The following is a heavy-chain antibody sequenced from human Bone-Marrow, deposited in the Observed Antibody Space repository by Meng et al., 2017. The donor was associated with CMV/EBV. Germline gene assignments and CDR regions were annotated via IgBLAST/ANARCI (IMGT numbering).Heavy chain of an antibody. CDR2: ISGSGGST. Sequence: GFTFSTYAMSWVRQAPGKGLEWVSIISGSGGSTYYADSVEGRFTISRDNSKNTLYLQMNSLRAEDTAVYYCAKDGSGWFGEANWFDPWGQGTLVTVSS. D-gene: IGHD3-10*01. CDR1: GFTFSTYA. V-gene: IGHV3-23*01. J-gene: IGHJ5*02. CDR3: AKDGSGWFGEANWFDP.